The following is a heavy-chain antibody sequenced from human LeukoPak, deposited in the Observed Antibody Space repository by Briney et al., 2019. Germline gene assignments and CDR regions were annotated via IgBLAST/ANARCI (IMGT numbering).Heavy chain of an antibody. D-gene: IGHD2-15*01. Sequence: GGSLRLSCAASGFTFSSYWMHWVRQAPGKGLVWVSRINSDGSSTSYADSVKGRFTISRDKAKNTLYLQMNSLRAEDTAVYYCAGLSVVVAATHWFDPWGQGTLVTVSS. J-gene: IGHJ5*02. CDR1: GFTFSSYW. V-gene: IGHV3-74*01. CDR3: AGLSVVVAATHWFDP. CDR2: INSDGSST.